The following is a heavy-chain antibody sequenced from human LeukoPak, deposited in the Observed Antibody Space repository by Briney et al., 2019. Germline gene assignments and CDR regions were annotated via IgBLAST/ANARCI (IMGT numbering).Heavy chain of an antibody. CDR3: AKNAGRYSSGWYVDY. V-gene: IGHV3-23*01. CDR2: ISDSGTNT. J-gene: IGHJ4*02. D-gene: IGHD6-19*01. CDR1: AFSFSSYV. Sequence: PGGSLRLSCAPSAFSFSSYVMSWVRQAPGKGLEWVSAISDSGTNTYYADSVKGRFTISRDDSKNTLFLHINSLRVDDTAVYYCAKNAGRYSSGWYVDYWGQGTLVTVSS.